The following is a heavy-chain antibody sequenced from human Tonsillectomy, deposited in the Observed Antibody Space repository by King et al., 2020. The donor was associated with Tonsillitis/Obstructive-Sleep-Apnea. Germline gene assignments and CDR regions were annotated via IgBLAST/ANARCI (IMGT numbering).Heavy chain of an antibody. Sequence: QLQESGPGLVKPSETLSLTCTVSGGSISSYYWSWIRQPPGKGLEWIGYIYYSGSTNYNPSLKSRVTISVDTSKNQFSLKLSSVTAADTAVYYCARDPYCGGDCYNGWFDPWGQGTLVTVSS. CDR1: GGSISSYY. CDR2: IYYSGST. CDR3: ARDPYCGGDCYNGWFDP. V-gene: IGHV4-59*01. J-gene: IGHJ5*02. D-gene: IGHD2-21*02.